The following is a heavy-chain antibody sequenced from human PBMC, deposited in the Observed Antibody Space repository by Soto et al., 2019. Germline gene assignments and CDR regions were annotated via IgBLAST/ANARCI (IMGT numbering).Heavy chain of an antibody. D-gene: IGHD3-3*01. V-gene: IGHV4-61*01. CDR3: ARVMGPTYKDFWSGPSGSYYYAMDX. Sequence: SETLSLTCTVSGGSVSSVSYYWSWIRQPPGKGLEWIGYFYYSGSTTYNPSLKSRVTISVDTSKNQFSLRLSSVTAADTAVYYCARVMGPTYKDFWSGPSGSYYYAMDXWGQGTTVTVS. CDR2: FYYSGST. CDR1: GGSVSSVSYY. J-gene: IGHJ6*02.